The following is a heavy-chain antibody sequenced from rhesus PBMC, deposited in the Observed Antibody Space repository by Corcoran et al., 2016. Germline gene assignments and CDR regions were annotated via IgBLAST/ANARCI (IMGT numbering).Heavy chain of an antibody. D-gene: IGHD4-29*01. J-gene: IGHJ4*01. CDR1: GGSISGYY. CDR2: IDGNMATA. Sequence: QVKLQQWGEGLVRPSETLSLTCAVYGGSISGYYWSWIRQSPGKGREWIGNIDGNMATANYNPSLTNRVPISNDTSKNQFSLDLSSVTAADTAMYFCAIIPYGNYFDYWSQGVQVTVSS. V-gene: IGHV4-73*01. CDR3: AIIPYGNYFDY.